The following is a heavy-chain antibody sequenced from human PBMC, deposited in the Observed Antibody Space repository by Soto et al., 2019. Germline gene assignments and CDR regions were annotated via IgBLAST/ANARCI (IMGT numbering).Heavy chain of an antibody. J-gene: IGHJ4*02. CDR2: IIPIFGTA. CDR1: GGTFSSYA. D-gene: IGHD3-22*01. V-gene: IGHV1-69*01. CDR3: ASSRSYYYDSSGYYSLDY. Sequence: QVQLVQSGAEVKKPGSSVKVSCKASGGTFSSYAISWVRQVPGQGLEWMGGIIPIFGTANYAQKFQGRVTITADESTSTAYMELSSLRSEDTAVYYCASSRSYYYDSSGYYSLDYWGQGTLVTVSS.